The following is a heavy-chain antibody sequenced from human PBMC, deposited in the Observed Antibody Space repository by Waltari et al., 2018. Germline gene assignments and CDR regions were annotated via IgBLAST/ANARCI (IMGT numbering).Heavy chain of an antibody. Sequence: QLQLQESGPGLVKPSQTLSLTCTVSGGSISSGSYYWSWIRQPAGKGREGIGRIYTSGSTNYNPSLKSRVTISVDTSKNQFSLKLSSVTAADTAVYYCARDRGVVVPAAQLYYYYYYMDVWGKGTTVTVSS. CDR1: GGSISSGSYY. CDR3: ARDRGVVVPAAQLYYYYYYMDV. J-gene: IGHJ6*03. D-gene: IGHD2-2*01. V-gene: IGHV4-61*02. CDR2: IYTSGST.